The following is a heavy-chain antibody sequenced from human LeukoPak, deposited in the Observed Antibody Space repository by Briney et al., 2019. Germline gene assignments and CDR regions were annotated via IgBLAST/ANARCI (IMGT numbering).Heavy chain of an antibody. CDR2: INHSGST. CDR3: ARGQGSCSGGSCYIFAFDY. CDR1: GGSFSGYY. V-gene: IGHV4-34*01. J-gene: IGHJ4*02. D-gene: IGHD2-15*01. Sequence: PSETLSLTCAVYGGSFSGYYWSWIRQPPGKGLEWIGEINHSGSTNYNPSLKSRVTISVDTSKNQFSLKLSSVTAADTAVYYCARGQGSCSGGSCYIFAFDYWGQGTLVTVS.